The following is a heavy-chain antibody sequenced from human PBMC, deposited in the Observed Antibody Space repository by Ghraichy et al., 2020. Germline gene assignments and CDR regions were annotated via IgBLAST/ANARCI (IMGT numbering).Heavy chain of an antibody. J-gene: IGHJ4*02. V-gene: IGHV1-8*02. D-gene: IGHD3-10*01. CDR3: ARVRSGTVHLDF. Sequence: ASVKVSCKTSGYTFNNYDINWVRQATGQGLEWMGWMSADTGHAGYVRKFQGRVNMTRDTSISTAYMELYDLISEDTAVYYCARVRSGTVHLDFWGQGTLVTVSS. CDR1: GYTFNNYD. CDR2: MSADTGHA.